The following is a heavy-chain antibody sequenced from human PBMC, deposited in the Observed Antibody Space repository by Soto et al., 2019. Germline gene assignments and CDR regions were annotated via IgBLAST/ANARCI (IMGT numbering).Heavy chain of an antibody. CDR3: ARDSRQPALEYSSSYYFDY. CDR1: GYTFTGYY. Sequence: ASVKVSCKASGYTFTGYYMHWVRQAPGQGLEWMGWINPNSGGTNYAQKFQGWVTMTRDTSISTAYMELSRLRSDDTAVYYCARDSRQPALEYSSSYYFDYWGQGTLVTVSS. V-gene: IGHV1-2*04. CDR2: INPNSGGT. J-gene: IGHJ4*02. D-gene: IGHD6-6*01.